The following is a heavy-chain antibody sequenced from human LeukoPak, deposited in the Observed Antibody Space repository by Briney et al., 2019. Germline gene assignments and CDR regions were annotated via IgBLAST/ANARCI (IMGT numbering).Heavy chain of an antibody. CDR2: IGPTGTDR. CDR3: AKDLKFYYFDY. Sequence: GGSLRLSCAASGFTFSSCGFNWVRQAPGKGLEWVSSIGPTGTDRYYADSVRGRFTISRDNAKNSMYLQMDSLRAEDTAVYYCAKDLKFYYFDYWGQGTLVTVSS. J-gene: IGHJ4*02. V-gene: IGHV3-21*04. D-gene: IGHD2/OR15-2a*01. CDR1: GFTFSSCG.